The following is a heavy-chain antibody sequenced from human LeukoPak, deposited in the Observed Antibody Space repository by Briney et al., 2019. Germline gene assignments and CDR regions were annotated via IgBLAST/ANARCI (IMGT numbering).Heavy chain of an antibody. Sequence: SVKVSCKASGGTFSSYAISWVRQAPGQGLEWMGGIIPIFGTANYAQKFQGRVTTTADKSTSTAYMELSSLRSEDTAVYYCARTDSSGSPFDYWGQGTLVTVSS. CDR1: GGTFSSYA. J-gene: IGHJ4*02. CDR3: ARTDSSGSPFDY. V-gene: IGHV1-69*06. D-gene: IGHD3-22*01. CDR2: IIPIFGTA.